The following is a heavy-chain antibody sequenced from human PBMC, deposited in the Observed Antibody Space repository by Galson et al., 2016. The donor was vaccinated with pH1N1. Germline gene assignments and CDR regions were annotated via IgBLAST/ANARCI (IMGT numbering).Heavy chain of an antibody. V-gene: IGHV1-69*13. D-gene: IGHD4-23*01. J-gene: IGHJ4*02. Sequence: SVKVSCKASGDTFNSYAFNWVRQAPGQGLEWMGRVIAIFNTPNYAREFQGRVTITADESTSTAYMEPSSLRSEDTAVYYCATTRWTPSQGVISQFFAQWGQGTQVTVSS. CDR2: VIAIFNTP. CDR3: ATTRWTPSQGVISQFFAQ. CDR1: GDTFNSYA.